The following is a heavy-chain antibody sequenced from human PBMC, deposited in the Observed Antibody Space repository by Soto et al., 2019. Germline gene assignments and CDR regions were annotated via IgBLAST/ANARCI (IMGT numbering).Heavy chain of an antibody. CDR2: ISSGGSTK. Sequence: QVQLVESGGGLVKPGGSLRLSCAASGFMFSDYYMSWIRQAPGKGLEWVSYISSGGSTKYYADSVKGRFTISRDNAKNSLSLQMSSLRAEDTAIYYCAKDAVYNDGLWLAGNWGQGTLVTVSS. CDR3: AKDAVYNDGLWLAGN. CDR1: GFMFSDYY. J-gene: IGHJ4*02. V-gene: IGHV3-11*01. D-gene: IGHD1-20*01.